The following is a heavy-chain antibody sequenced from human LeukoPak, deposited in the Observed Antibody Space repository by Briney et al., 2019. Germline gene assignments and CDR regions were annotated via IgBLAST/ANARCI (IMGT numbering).Heavy chain of an antibody. CDR2: ISYDGSNK. J-gene: IGHJ4*02. D-gene: IGHD3-22*01. V-gene: IGHV3-30-3*01. CDR3: ARDLNYYDSSGYYVD. Sequence: GGSLRLSCAASVFTFSSYAMHWVRQAPGKGLEWVAVISYDGSNKYYADSVKGRFTISRDNSKNTLYLQMNSLRAEDTAVYYCARDLNYYDSSGYYVDWGQGTLVTVSS. CDR1: VFTFSSYA.